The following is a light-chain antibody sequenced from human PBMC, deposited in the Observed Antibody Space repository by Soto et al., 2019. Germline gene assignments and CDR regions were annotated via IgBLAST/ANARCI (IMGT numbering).Light chain of an antibody. CDR1: QSVSSY. Sequence: EIVLTQAPATLSLSPGERATLSCRASQSVSSYLAWYQQKPGQAPRLLIYDASNRATGIPARFSGSGSGTDFTLTISSLEPEDFAVYFCPQRSNWLTFGGGTKVDI. V-gene: IGKV3-11*01. J-gene: IGKJ4*01. CDR2: DAS. CDR3: PQRSNWLT.